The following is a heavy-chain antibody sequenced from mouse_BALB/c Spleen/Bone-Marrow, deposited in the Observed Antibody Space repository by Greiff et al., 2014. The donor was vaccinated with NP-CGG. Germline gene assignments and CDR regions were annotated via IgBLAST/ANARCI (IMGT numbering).Heavy chain of an antibody. CDR2: INPSSGYT. CDR3: ARGWDYEGYFDY. D-gene: IGHD2-4*01. CDR1: GYSFTSYT. Sequence: VQLQQSGAELARPGASVKMSCKASGYSFTSYTVHWVKQRPGQGLEWIGYINPSSGYTNYNQKFKDKATLTADKSSSTAYMQLSSLTSEDSAVYYCARGWDYEGYFDYWGQGTTLTVSS. J-gene: IGHJ2*01. V-gene: IGHV1-4*01.